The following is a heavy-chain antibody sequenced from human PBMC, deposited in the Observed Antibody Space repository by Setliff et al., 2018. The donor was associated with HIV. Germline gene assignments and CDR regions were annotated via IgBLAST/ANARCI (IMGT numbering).Heavy chain of an antibody. CDR1: GGTFSNYA. D-gene: IGHD6-6*01. CDR3: ARDRQQVFHYMDV. V-gene: IGHV1-69*06. J-gene: IGHJ6*03. Sequence: SVKVSCKASGGTFSNYAISWVRQAPGQGLEWMGRIIPTFRSVTYAQRFKGRVTITADTSTSTVYMELSSLRSEDTAVYYCARDRQQVFHYMDVWAKGTTVTVSS. CDR2: IIPTFRSV.